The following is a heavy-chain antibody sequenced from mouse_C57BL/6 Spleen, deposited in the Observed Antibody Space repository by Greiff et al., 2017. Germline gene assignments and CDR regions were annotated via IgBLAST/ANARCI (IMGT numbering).Heavy chain of an antibody. J-gene: IGHJ2*01. V-gene: IGHV1-55*01. CDR1: GYTFPSYW. D-gene: IGHD2-12*01. CDR3: ARREENEDDGGA. CDR2: IYPGSGST. Sequence: VQLQQPGAELVKPGASVKMSCKASGYTFPSYWITWVKQRPGQGLEWIGDIYPGSGSTTYNEKFKSKATLTVATSSSTAYMQLSSLTSEDSAVYYSARREENEDDGGAWSQGTTLTVSS.